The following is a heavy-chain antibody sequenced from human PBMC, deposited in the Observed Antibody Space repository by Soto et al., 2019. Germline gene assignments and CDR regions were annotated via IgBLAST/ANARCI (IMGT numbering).Heavy chain of an antibody. V-gene: IGHV1-69*13. Sequence: ASVKVSCKASACTFSSYAMSCVRQAPGQGLEWMGGIIPIFGTANFAQKFQAIVTITADESTCTANMALSILRCENTYVFSCARDGYDSSGYLDEYWGQGTLVTVSS. CDR3: ARDGYDSSGYLDEY. D-gene: IGHD3-22*01. CDR1: ACTFSSYA. CDR2: IIPIFGTA. J-gene: IGHJ4*02.